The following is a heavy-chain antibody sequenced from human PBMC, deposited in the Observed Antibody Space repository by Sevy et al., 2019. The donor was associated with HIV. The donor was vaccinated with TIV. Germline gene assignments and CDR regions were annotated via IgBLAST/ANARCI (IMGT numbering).Heavy chain of an antibody. CDR1: GFTFSDYW. D-gene: IGHD3-22*01. CDR3: AKLGFYYDSSAYDYFDY. V-gene: IGHV3-7*01. Sequence: GGSLRLSCAASGFTFSDYWMNWVRRAPGKGLEWVANIKQDGSEKYYVDSVKGRFTISRDNAKNSLYLQMNSLRVEDTAVYFCAKLGFYYDSSAYDYFDYWGQGTLVTVSS. CDR2: IKQDGSEK. J-gene: IGHJ4*02.